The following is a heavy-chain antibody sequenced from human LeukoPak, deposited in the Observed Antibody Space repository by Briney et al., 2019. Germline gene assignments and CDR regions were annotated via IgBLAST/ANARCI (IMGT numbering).Heavy chain of an antibody. V-gene: IGHV3-7*01. CDR3: ARGPPYGSRSDFLDY. Sequence: GGSLRLSCVASGFSISSHWMSWVRQAPGKGLEWVASLKEDVSARNLVDSVKGRFTISADNAKNSVHLQMNSLRVEDTAVYYCARGPPYGSRSDFLDYWGLGTLVTVSS. D-gene: IGHD3-10*01. CDR2: LKEDVSAR. CDR1: GFSISSHW. J-gene: IGHJ4*02.